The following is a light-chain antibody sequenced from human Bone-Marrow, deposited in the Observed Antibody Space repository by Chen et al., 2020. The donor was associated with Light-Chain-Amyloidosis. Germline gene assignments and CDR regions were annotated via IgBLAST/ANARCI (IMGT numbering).Light chain of an antibody. Sequence: NFMLTQPHSVSESPGKTVIISCTRSSGSIATNYVQWYQQRPGSSPTTVIYEDDQRPSGVPERFSGSIDRSSNSASLTISGLKTAAEADYYCQSYQGSSQGVFGGGTKLTVL. V-gene: IGLV6-57*01. CDR1: SGSIATNY. J-gene: IGLJ3*02. CDR3: QSYQGSSQGV. CDR2: EDD.